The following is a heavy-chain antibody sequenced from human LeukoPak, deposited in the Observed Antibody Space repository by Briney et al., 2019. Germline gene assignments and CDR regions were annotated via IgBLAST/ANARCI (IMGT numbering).Heavy chain of an antibody. CDR2: ISYDGSNK. CDR3: AKEYPYYCDY. Sequence: GGSLRLSCAASGFSFSNYGMHWVRQAPGKGLEGGAVISYDGSNKYYVDSVKGRFTISRDNSKNTLYLQMNSLRAEDTAVYYCAKEYPYYCDYWGQGTLVTVSS. CDR1: GFSFSNYG. J-gene: IGHJ4*02. V-gene: IGHV3-30*18. D-gene: IGHD2-2*01.